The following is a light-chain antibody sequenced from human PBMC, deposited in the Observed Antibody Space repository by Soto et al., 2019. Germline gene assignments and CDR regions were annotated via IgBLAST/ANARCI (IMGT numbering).Light chain of an antibody. CDR1: ESVSSN. J-gene: IGKJ2*03. CDR2: GAS. CDR3: REYNNWPSVHS. Sequence: EIVMTQSPATLSVSPGERATLSCRASESVSSNLAWYQQTPGRAPRLLIYGASTRATGIPARFSGSGYGTEFTLIISSLQSEDFAVYYCREYNNWPSVHSFGQGTKLDI. V-gene: IGKV3-15*01.